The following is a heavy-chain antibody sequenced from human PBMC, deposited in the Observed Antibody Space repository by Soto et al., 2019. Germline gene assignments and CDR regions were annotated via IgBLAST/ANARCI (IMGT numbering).Heavy chain of an antibody. CDR1: GFTFNIYC. D-gene: IGHD1-26*01. CDR3: ARAVRSGGYTSCCYARGV. V-gene: IGHV3-74*01. CDR2: INSDASST. J-gene: IGHJ6*02. Sequence: GGSLRLSCAASGFTFNIYCMHWVRQAPGKGLVWVSRINSDASSTNYADSVKGRFTISRDNAKNTLYLQMNSLTVEDTAVYYWARAVRSGGYTSCCYARGVWGQESRVTV.